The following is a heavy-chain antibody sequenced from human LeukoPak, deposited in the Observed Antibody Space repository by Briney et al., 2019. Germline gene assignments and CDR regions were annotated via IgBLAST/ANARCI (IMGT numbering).Heavy chain of an antibody. CDR1: GGSISSSSYY. V-gene: IGHV4-39*01. CDR3: ARHPSIAVAGTHFDY. D-gene: IGHD6-19*01. J-gene: IGHJ4*02. CDR2: IYYSGST. Sequence: SETLSLTCTVSGGSISSSSYYWGWIRQPPGKGLEWIGSIYYSGSTYYNPSLKSRVTISVDTSKNQFSLKLSSVTAADTAVYYCARHPSIAVAGTHFDYWGQGTLVTVSS.